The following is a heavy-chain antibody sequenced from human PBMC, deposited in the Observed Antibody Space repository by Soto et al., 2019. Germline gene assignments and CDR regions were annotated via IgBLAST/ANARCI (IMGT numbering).Heavy chain of an antibody. CDR2: INEDSTYI. CDR1: GFTFSAFS. Sequence: EVQLVESGGGLVKPGGSLRLSCAASGFTFSAFSMNWVRQAPGKGLEWLSSINEDSTYIYYGDSWRGRSTISRDNAKDSLSLQIDSLRAEDTAVYYCVRDFGRYFRSGYMDVWGDGATVTVSS. D-gene: IGHD3-9*01. CDR3: VRDFGRYFRSGYMDV. V-gene: IGHV3-21*02. J-gene: IGHJ6*03.